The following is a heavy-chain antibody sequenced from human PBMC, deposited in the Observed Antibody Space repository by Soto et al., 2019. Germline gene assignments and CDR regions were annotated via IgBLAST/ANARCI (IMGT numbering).Heavy chain of an antibody. D-gene: IGHD2-21*02. V-gene: IGHV3-15*04. CDR2: IESKTDGGTT. J-gene: IGHJ4*02. Sequence: GGSLRLSCAASGFTFTNAWMSWVRQAPGKGLEWVGRIESKTDGGTTDYAAPVKGRFTISRDESKNTLYLQMNSLKTEDTAVYFCTTERVTYYFDYWGQGTLVTVSS. CDR1: GFTFTNAW. CDR3: TTERVTYYFDY.